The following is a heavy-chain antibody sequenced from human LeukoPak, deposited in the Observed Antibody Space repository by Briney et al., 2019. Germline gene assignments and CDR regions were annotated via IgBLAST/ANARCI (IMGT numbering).Heavy chain of an antibody. CDR2: TYYRSKWYN. CDR3: ARAAASVSRWPVTYYGMDV. J-gene: IGHJ6*02. CDR1: GDTVSSNSAA. Sequence: SQTLSLTCAISGDTVSSNSAAWNWIRQSPSRGLEWLGRTYYRSKWYNDYAVPVKSRITINPDTSKNQFSLQLNSVTPEDTAVYYCARAAASVSRWPVTYYGMDVWGQGTTVTVSS. V-gene: IGHV6-1*01. D-gene: IGHD2-2*01.